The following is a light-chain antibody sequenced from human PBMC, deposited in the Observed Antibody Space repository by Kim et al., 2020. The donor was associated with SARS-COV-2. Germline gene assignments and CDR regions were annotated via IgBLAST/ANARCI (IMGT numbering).Light chain of an antibody. Sequence: ASVGDRVTITCRTSQSIRSYLNWYQQKPGKAPNLLIYGASSLQSGVPSRFSGSGSGTDFTLTISSLQPEDFATYYCQQGSDIPLTFGQGTRLEIK. CDR1: QSIRSY. V-gene: IGKV1-39*01. J-gene: IGKJ5*01. CDR3: QQGSDIPLT. CDR2: GAS.